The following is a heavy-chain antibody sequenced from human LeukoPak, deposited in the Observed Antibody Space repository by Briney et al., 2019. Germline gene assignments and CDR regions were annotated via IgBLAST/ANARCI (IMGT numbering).Heavy chain of an antibody. Sequence: GGSLRLSCAASGFTFSSYAMSWVRQAPGKGPEWVSAISGSGGSTYYADSVKGRFTISRDNSKNTLYLQMNSLRAEDTAVYYCAKDSSYYDSSGYADFDYWGQGTLVTVSS. V-gene: IGHV3-23*01. CDR3: AKDSSYYDSSGYADFDY. CDR2: ISGSGGST. D-gene: IGHD3-22*01. CDR1: GFTFSSYA. J-gene: IGHJ4*02.